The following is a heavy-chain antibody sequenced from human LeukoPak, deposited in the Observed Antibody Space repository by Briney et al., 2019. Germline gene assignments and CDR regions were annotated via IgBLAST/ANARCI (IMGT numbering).Heavy chain of an antibody. CDR1: GYTFTTYG. CDR2: ISAYNGNT. V-gene: IGHV1-18*01. Sequence: ASVNVSCKASGYTFTTYGISWVRQAPGQGLEWMGWISAYNGNTNYAQKLQGRVTMTTDTSTSTAYMELRSLRSDDTAVYYRARDRVSMTVAVLTPFDPWGQGTLVTVSS. D-gene: IGHD3-22*01. J-gene: IGHJ5*02. CDR3: ARDRVSMTVAVLTPFDP.